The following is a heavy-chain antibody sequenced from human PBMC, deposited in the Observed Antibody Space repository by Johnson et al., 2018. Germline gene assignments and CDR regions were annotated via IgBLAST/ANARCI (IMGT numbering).Heavy chain of an antibody. CDR3: TTGWLREYYYYYYMDV. Sequence: VQLVEAGGGLVKPGGSLRLSCAASGFTFSNAWMNWVRQAPGKGLEWVGRIKSKTDGGTTDYAAPGKGRFTISRDDSKNTLYLQMNSLKTEDTAVYYCTTGWLREYYYYYYMDVWGKGTTVTVSS. V-gene: IGHV3-15*07. CDR1: GFTFSNAW. J-gene: IGHJ6*03. D-gene: IGHD5-18*01. CDR2: IKSKTDGGTT.